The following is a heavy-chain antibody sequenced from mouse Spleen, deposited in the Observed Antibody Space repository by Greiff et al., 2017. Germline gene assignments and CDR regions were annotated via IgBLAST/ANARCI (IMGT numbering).Heavy chain of an antibody. CDR3: TDYDEIYWYFDV. V-gene: IGHV6-3*01. J-gene: IGHJ1*03. Sequence: EVKLVESGGGLVQPGGSMKLSCVASGFTFSNYWMNWVRQSPEKGLEWVAQIRLKSDNYATHYAESVKGRFTISRDDSKSSVYLQMNNLRAEDTGIYYCTDYDEIYWYFDVWGTGTTVTVSS. CDR2: IRLKSDNYAT. D-gene: IGHD2-4*01. CDR1: GFTFSNYW.